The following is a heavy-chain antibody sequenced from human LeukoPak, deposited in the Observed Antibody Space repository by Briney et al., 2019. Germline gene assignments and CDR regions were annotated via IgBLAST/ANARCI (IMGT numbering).Heavy chain of an antibody. J-gene: IGHJ4*02. CDR1: GGSISSSSYY. Sequence: SETLSLTCTVSGGSISSSSYYWGCIRQPPGKGLEWIGSIYYSGSTYYNPSLKRRVTISVDTSKNQFSLKLTSVTAADTAVYYCASDSFYDSGGYFYYWGQGTPVTVSS. CDR2: IYYSGST. V-gene: IGHV4-39*07. CDR3: ASDSFYDSGGYFYY. D-gene: IGHD3-22*01.